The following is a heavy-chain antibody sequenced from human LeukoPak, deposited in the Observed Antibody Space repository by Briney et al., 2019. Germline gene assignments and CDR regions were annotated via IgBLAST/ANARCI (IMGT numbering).Heavy chain of an antibody. D-gene: IGHD3-10*01. CDR2: IYYSGST. Sequence: SETLSLTCTVSGGSISSGDYYWRWIRQPPGKGLEWIGYIYYSGSTYYNPSLKSRVTISVDTSKNQFSLKLSSVTAADTAVYYCATHPPLWFGEPLLDYWGQGTLVTVSS. J-gene: IGHJ4*02. V-gene: IGHV4-30-4*01. CDR1: GGSISSGDYY. CDR3: ATHPPLWFGEPLLDY.